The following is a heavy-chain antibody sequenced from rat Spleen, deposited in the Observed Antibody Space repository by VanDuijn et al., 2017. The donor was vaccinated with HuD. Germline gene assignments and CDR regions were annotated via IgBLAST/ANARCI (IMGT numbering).Heavy chain of an antibody. CDR3: ATPTPGIPFAY. V-gene: IGHV5-22*01. CDR1: GFTFSDYY. J-gene: IGHJ3*01. CDR2: ITYEGSST. Sequence: EVQLVESGGGLVQPGRSLKLSCATSGFTFSDYYMAWVRQAPNKGLEWVASITYEGSSTYYGDSVKGRFTISRDNAKNTLSLQMDSLRTEDTATYYCATPTPGIPFAYWGQGTLVTVSS. D-gene: IGHD1-4*01.